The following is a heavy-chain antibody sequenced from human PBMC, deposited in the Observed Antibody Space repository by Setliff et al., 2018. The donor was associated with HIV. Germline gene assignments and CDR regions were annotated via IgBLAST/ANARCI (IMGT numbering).Heavy chain of an antibody. CDR3: ARDLSHRTTGYYYGMDV. CDR1: GGSISSGTYY. J-gene: IGHJ6*02. Sequence: SETLSLTCIVSGGSISSGTYYWGWIRQPPGKGLEYIGSAFHSDNTYYKPSLKNRVTISVDTSKNQFSLKLTSVTAADTAVYYCARDLSHRTTGYYYGMDVWGQGTTVTVSS. D-gene: IGHD1-7*01. V-gene: IGHV4-39*07. CDR2: AFHSDNT.